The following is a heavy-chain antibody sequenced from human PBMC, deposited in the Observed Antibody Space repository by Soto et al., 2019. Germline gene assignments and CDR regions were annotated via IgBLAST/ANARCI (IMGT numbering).Heavy chain of an antibody. CDR1: GGSISSSSYY. CDR3: ARSIAAAGTASFDFDY. V-gene: IGHV4-39*01. CDR2: IYYSGST. J-gene: IGHJ4*02. D-gene: IGHD6-13*01. Sequence: SSETLSLTCTVSGGSISSSSYYWGWIRQPPGKGPEWIGSIYYSGSTYYNPSLKSRVTISVDTSKNQFSLKLSSVTAADTAVYYCARSIAAAGTASFDFDYWGQGTLVTVSS.